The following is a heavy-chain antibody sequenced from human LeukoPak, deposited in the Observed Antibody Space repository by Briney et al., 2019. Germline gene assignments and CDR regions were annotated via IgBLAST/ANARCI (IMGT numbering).Heavy chain of an antibody. D-gene: IGHD3-22*01. J-gene: IGHJ3*01. CDR3: VKGFPHYYDSSGFGAFDV. CDR1: GFTFSFYA. CDR2: ISSNGGNT. V-gene: IGHV3-64D*09. Sequence: PGGSLRLSCSASGFTFSFYAMGWVRQAPGKGLEYVSAISSNGGNTYYADSVKGRFTISRDNSKNTLYLQMNSLRADDTAVYYCVKGFPHYYDSSGFGAFDVWGQGTTVTVSS.